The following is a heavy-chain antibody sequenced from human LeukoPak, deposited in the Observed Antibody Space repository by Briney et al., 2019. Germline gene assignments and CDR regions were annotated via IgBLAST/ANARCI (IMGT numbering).Heavy chain of an antibody. Sequence: GGSLRLSCAASGFTFSSYSMNWVRQAPGKGLEWVSSISSSSSYIYYADSAKGRFTISRDNAKNSLYLQMNSLRAEDTAVYYCARAQWTAFDYYYYMDVWGKGTTVTVSS. V-gene: IGHV3-21*01. J-gene: IGHJ6*03. CDR1: GFTFSSYS. CDR2: ISSSSSYI. CDR3: ARAQWTAFDYYYYMDV. D-gene: IGHD3/OR15-3a*01.